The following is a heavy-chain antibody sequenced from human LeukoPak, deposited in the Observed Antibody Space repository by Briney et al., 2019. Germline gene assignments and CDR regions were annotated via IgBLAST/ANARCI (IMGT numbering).Heavy chain of an antibody. Sequence: SETLSLTCTVSGGSISSYYWSWIRQPPGKGLEWIGYIYYSGSTNYNPSLKSRVTISVDTSKNQFSLKLSSVTAADTAVYYCARGGSNYDFWSGQPPNWFDPWGQGTLVTVSS. D-gene: IGHD3-3*01. J-gene: IGHJ5*02. V-gene: IGHV4-59*01. CDR1: GGSISSYY. CDR3: ARGGSNYDFWSGQPPNWFDP. CDR2: IYYSGST.